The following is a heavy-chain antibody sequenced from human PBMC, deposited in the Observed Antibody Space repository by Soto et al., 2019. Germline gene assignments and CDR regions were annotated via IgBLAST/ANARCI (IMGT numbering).Heavy chain of an antibody. CDR2: IWYDGSNK. CDR1: GFTFNSYG. Sequence: GGSLRLSCAASGFTFNSYGMHWVRQAPGKGLEWVAVIWYDGSNKYYADSVKGRFTVSRDNSKNTLYLQMNSLRSEDTAVYYCARSPGYSYGDYWGQGTLVTVSS. V-gene: IGHV3-33*01. J-gene: IGHJ4*02. CDR3: ARSPGYSYGDY. D-gene: IGHD5-18*01.